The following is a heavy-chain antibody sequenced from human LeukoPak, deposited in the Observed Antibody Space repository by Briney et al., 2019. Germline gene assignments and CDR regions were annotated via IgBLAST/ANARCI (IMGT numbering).Heavy chain of an antibody. CDR1: GFTFATNG. V-gene: IGHV3-23*01. Sequence: GGSLRVSCAASGFTFATNGMAWVRQAPGKGLEWLCTIDNSGARTHYADSVKGRFTISRDNSKNTLFLQIDSLRAEDTAVYYCAKDLGRYRNNYFDYWGQGTLVTVSS. D-gene: IGHD1-26*01. CDR3: AKDLGRYRNNYFDY. J-gene: IGHJ4*02. CDR2: IDNSGART.